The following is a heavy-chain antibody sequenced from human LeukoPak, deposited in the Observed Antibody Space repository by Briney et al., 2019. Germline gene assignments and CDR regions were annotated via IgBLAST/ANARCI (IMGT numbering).Heavy chain of an antibody. V-gene: IGHV3-21*04. Sequence: GGSLRLSCAASGFTFSSYSMNWVRQAPGKGLEWVSSISSSSSYIYYADSVKGRFTISRDNSKNTLYLQMNSLRAEDTAVYYCARGGDSSGPGGPYYYYYYMDVWGKGTTVTVSS. CDR2: ISSSSSYI. J-gene: IGHJ6*03. CDR1: GFTFSSYS. D-gene: IGHD3-22*01. CDR3: ARGGDSSGPGGPYYYYYYMDV.